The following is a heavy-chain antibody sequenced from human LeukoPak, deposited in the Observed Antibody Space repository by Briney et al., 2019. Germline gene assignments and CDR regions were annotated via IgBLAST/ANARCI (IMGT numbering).Heavy chain of an antibody. Sequence: SETLSLTCTVSGGSVSVYYWSWIRQPPGKGLEWIGYIYYSGSANYNPSLKSRVTISVDTSKNQFSLKLSSVTAADTAVYYCARHGRAMDIVVVPAAAPPSYYYYGMDVWGQGTTVTVSS. V-gene: IGHV4-59*08. CDR1: GGSVSVYY. D-gene: IGHD2-2*03. CDR3: ARHGRAMDIVVVPAAAPPSYYYYGMDV. J-gene: IGHJ6*02. CDR2: IYYSGSA.